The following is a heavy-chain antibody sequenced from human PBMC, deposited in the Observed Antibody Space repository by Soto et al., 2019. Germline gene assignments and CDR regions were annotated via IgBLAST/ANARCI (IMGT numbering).Heavy chain of an antibody. CDR3: ARGPRLLRFLEWLPYGMDV. V-gene: IGHV3-74*01. CDR1: GFTFSSYW. D-gene: IGHD3-3*01. Sequence: GGSLRLSCAASGFTFSSYWMHWVRQAPGKGLVWVSRINSDGSSTSYAASVKGRFTISRDNAKNTLYLQMNSLRAEDTAAYYCARGPRLLRFLEWLPYGMDVWGQGTTVTVSS. CDR2: INSDGSST. J-gene: IGHJ6*02.